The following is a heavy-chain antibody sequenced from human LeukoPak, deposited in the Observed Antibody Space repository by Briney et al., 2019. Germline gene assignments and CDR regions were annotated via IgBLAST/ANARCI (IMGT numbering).Heavy chain of an antibody. CDR3: ARTTTVTTPFDY. D-gene: IGHD4-17*01. CDR1: GFTFTGYW. Sequence: GGSLRLSCAASGFTFTGYWMSWVRQAPGKGLEWVANVKPDGSEEYYVDSVKGRFTIFRDNAKTSVYLQMNSLRAEDTAIYYCARTTTVTTPFDYWGQGTLVTVSS. J-gene: IGHJ4*02. V-gene: IGHV3-7*01. CDR2: VKPDGSEE.